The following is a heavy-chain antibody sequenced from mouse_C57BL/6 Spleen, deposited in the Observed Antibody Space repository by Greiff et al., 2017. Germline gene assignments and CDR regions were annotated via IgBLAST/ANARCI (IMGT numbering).Heavy chain of an antibody. CDR2: INPNNGGT. Sequence: VQLQQSGPELVKPGASVKMSCKASGYTFTDYNMHWVKQSHGKSLEWIGYINPNNGGTSYNQKFKGKATLPVNKSSSTAYMELRSLTSEDSAVYYCARGLRLRDYAMDYWGQGTSGTVSA. CDR1: GYTFTDYN. D-gene: IGHD3-2*02. J-gene: IGHJ4*01. V-gene: IGHV1-22*01. CDR3: ARGLRLRDYAMDY.